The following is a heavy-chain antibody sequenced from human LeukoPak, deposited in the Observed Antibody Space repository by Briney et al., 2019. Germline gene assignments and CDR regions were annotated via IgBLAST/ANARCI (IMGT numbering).Heavy chain of an antibody. V-gene: IGHV4-4*09. D-gene: IGHD3-3*01. Sequence: SETLSLTCNVSGGSISSDYWSWIRQPPGKGLEWIGFIYSSGSPTYNPSLESRVTISVDTSKNQFSLKLTSVTATDSAVYYCARRLWSGPFGYWGQGTLVTVFS. CDR2: IYSSGSP. CDR3: ARRLWSGPFGY. J-gene: IGHJ4*02. CDR1: GGSISSDY.